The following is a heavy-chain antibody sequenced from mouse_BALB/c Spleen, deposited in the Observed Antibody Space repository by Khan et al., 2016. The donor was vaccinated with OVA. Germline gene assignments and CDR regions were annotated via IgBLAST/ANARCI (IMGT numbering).Heavy chain of an antibody. CDR2: IATGSGST. Sequence: DLVKPGASVKLSCKASGYTFTSYWINWIKERPGQGLEWIGRIATGSGSTYHNEIFKGKAILTVDTSYSTVYIQLSSLSSEDSAVYSCSCSNYYDNSLSAMDYWGQGTSVTVSS. CDR1: GYTFTSYW. J-gene: IGHJ4*01. CDR3: SCSNYYDNSLSAMDY. D-gene: IGHD6-2*01. V-gene: IGHV1S41*01.